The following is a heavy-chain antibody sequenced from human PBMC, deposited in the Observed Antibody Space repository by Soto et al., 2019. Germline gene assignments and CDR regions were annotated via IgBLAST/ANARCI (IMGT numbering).Heavy chain of an antibody. J-gene: IGHJ4*02. Sequence: QVQLQELGPGLVKPSETLSLTCTVSGGSISNYYWSWIRQPPGKGLEWIAYIYYSGSTNYNPSLTSRVTISVDTSKNQFSLTLSSVTAAATAVYYCARGGWRLIDYWGQGTLVTVSS. CDR1: GGSISNYY. CDR2: IYYSGST. CDR3: ARGGWRLIDY. V-gene: IGHV4-59*08. D-gene: IGHD2-21*02.